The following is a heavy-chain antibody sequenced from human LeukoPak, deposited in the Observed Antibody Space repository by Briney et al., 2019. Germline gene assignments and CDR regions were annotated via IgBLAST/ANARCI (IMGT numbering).Heavy chain of an antibody. CDR2: VSGSGDRT. D-gene: IGHD4-17*01. CDR1: GLTFTSYA. CDR3: ARDRIIYGDYGDAFDI. V-gene: IGHV3-23*01. J-gene: IGHJ3*02. Sequence: GGSLRLSCAASGLTFTSYAMYWVRQAPGKGLEWVSAVSGSGDRTFYADAVKGRFSISRDNAKNSLYLQMNSLRAEDTAVYYCARDRIIYGDYGDAFDIWGQGTMVTVSS.